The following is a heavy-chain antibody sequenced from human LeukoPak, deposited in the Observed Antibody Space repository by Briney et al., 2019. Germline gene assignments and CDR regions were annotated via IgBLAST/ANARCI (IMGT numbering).Heavy chain of an antibody. D-gene: IGHD3-3*01. V-gene: IGHV4-38-2*01. Sequence: SETLSLTCAVSGYSISSGYYWGWIRQSPGKGLEWIGSIYHSGSTYYNPSLKSRVTISVDTSKNQFSLKLSSVTAADTAVYYCARLKSITIFGVVIYDAFDIWGQGTMVTVSS. CDR3: ARLKSITIFGVVIYDAFDI. CDR1: GYSISSGYY. CDR2: IYHSGST. J-gene: IGHJ3*02.